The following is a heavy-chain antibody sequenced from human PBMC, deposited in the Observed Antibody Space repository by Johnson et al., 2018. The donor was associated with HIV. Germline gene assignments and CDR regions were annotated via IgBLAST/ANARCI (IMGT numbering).Heavy chain of an antibody. Sequence: QMQLVESGGGVVQPGRSLRLSCAASGFTFSDYNMTWIRQAPGKGLEWVAVISYDGSNKYYADSVKGRFTISRDNSKNTLYLQMNSLRAEDTAVYYCARDDGWEPTRNDAFDIWGQGTMVTVSS. CDR2: ISYDGSNK. D-gene: IGHD1-26*01. J-gene: IGHJ3*02. V-gene: IGHV3-30*03. CDR1: GFTFSDYN. CDR3: ARDDGWEPTRNDAFDI.